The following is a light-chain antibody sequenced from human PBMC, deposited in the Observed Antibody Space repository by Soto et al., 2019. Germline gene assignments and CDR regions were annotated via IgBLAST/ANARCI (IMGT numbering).Light chain of an antibody. V-gene: IGKV1-39*01. J-gene: IGKJ2*01. CDR2: AAS. CDR3: QQSYVTPRT. CDR1: RTISNY. Sequence: DIQMTQSPSSLSASVGDRVTITCRASRTISNYLHWYQQKPGKAPNLLIYAASNLHSGAPSRFSGSGSGTDFTLTISTLQPEVFATYYCQQSYVTPRTFGQGTKLEIK.